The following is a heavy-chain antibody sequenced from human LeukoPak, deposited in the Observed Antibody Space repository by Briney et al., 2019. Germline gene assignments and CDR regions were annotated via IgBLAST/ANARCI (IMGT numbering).Heavy chain of an antibody. CDR3: AKEQRDWNYGVFDY. CDR1: GFTFSSYA. CDR2: ISGSGGST. J-gene: IGHJ4*02. V-gene: IGHV3-23*01. Sequence: EGCLRLSCAASGFTFSSYAMSWVRQAPGKGLEWVSAISGSGGSTNYADSGKGRFTISRDNSKNMLYLQMNSLRAEDTAEYYCAKEQRDWNYGVFDYWGQGTQVTVSS. D-gene: IGHD1-7*01.